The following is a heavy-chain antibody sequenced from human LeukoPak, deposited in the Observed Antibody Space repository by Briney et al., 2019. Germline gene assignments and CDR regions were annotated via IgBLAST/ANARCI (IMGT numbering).Heavy chain of an antibody. D-gene: IGHD3-22*01. J-gene: IGHJ4*02. CDR3: PGPHNDDCSGYYSDY. Sequence: SETLSLTCAVSGGSFSGYYWSWIRQPPGKGLEWIGEINHSGSTNYNPSLTSPVTISVDTSKNQFPLTLNPLTAPDPAVFFRPGPHNDDCSGYYSDYWGQGTLVTVCS. V-gene: IGHV4-34*01. CDR1: GGSFSGYY. CDR2: INHSGST.